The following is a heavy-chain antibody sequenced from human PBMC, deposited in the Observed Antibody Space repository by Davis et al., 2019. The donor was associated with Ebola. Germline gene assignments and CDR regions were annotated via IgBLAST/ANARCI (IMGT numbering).Heavy chain of an antibody. CDR3: VRDMEGSWTYWGGAFDI. V-gene: IGHV3-7*01. CDR2: IKQAGSEK. D-gene: IGHD1-26*01. J-gene: IGHJ3*02. CDR1: GFTFSSYW. Sequence: GESLKISCAASGFTFSSYWMSWVRQAPGKGLEWVANIKQAGSEKYYVDSVKGRFTISRDNAKNSLYLQMNSLRDEDTAVYFCVRDMEGSWTYWGGAFDIWGQGAMVSVSS.